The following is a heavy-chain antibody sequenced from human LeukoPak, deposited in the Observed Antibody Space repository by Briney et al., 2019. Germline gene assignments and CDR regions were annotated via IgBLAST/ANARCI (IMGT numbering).Heavy chain of an antibody. Sequence: GGSLRLSCAASGFTFSSYAMHWVRQAPGKGLEWVAVISYDGSNKYYADSVKGRFTISRDNSKNTLYLQMNSLRAEDTAVYYCARSYSGILRGYFDYWGQGTLVTVSS. CDR3: ARSYSGILRGYFDY. CDR2: ISYDGSNK. CDR1: GFTFSSYA. V-gene: IGHV3-30*04. J-gene: IGHJ4*02. D-gene: IGHD5-12*01.